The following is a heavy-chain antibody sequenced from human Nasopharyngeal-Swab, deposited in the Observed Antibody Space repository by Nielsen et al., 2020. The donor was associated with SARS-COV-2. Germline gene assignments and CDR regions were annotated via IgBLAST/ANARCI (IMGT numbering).Heavy chain of an antibody. D-gene: IGHD6-19*01. CDR1: GGSFSGYY. V-gene: IGHV4-34*01. CDR3: ARGKKGVAGRGAFDI. CDR2: INHSGST. Sequence: SETLSLTCAVYGGSFSGYYWSWIRQPPGKGLEWIGEINHSGSTNYNPSLKSRVTISVDTSKNQFSLKLSSVTAAGTAVYYCARGKKGVAGRGAFDISGQRTIGNVSS. J-gene: IGHJ3*02.